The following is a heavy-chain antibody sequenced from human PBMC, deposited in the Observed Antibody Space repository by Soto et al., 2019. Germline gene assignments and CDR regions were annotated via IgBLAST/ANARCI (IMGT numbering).Heavy chain of an antibody. V-gene: IGHV3-7*01. D-gene: IGHD2-8*02. CDR2: IKQDGRER. CDR1: GLTLSNYW. CDR3: DSATCTGIIWYFGFYR. J-gene: IGHJ5*02. Sequence: GGSLRLSCAASGLTLSNYWMTWVRQAPGKGLGWVANIKQDGRERYYVDSVKGRFTISRDNAKNSLYLQMDRLRAEDTAVYYWDSATCTGIIWYFGFYRWGQGTLVTVAS.